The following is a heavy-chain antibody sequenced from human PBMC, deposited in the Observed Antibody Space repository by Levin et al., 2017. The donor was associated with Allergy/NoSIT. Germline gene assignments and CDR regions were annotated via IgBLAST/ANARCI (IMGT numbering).Heavy chain of an antibody. J-gene: IGHJ4*02. CDR2: IWYDGSNK. CDR1: GFTFSSYG. V-gene: IGHV3-33*01. Sequence: GGSLRLSCAASGFTFSSYGMHWVRQAPGKGLEWVAVIWYDGSNKYYADSVKGRFTISRDNSKNTLYLQMNSLRAEDTAVYYCARGCPRCPLGYWGQGTLVTVSS. D-gene: IGHD2-8*01. CDR3: ARGCPRCPLGY.